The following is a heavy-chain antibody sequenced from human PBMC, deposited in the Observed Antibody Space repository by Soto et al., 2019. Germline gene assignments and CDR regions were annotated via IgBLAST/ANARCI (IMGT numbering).Heavy chain of an antibody. CDR3: ARNRADSYGVDAFDI. V-gene: IGHV1-69*12. CDR2: IIPIFGTA. D-gene: IGHD5-18*01. J-gene: IGHJ3*02. Sequence: QVQLVQSGAEVKKPGSSVKVSCKASGGTFSSYAISWVRQAPGQGLEWMGGIIPIFGTANYAQKFQGRVTNAAHESTSTAYVELSSLRSEGTDVYYCARNRADSYGVDAFDIWGQGTMVTVSS. CDR1: GGTFSSYA.